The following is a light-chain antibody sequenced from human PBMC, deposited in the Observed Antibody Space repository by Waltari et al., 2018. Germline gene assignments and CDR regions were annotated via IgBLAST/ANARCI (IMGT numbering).Light chain of an antibody. CDR3: MQALHTPPT. Sequence: EIVMTQSPLSLPVTPGEPAYISCRSSQSLLHSDGYNYLNWYLKKPGQSPQLLIYLSFIRASGVPDRFTGSGAGTDFTLKISRVEAEDVGFYYCMQALHTPPTFGQGTRAEIK. CDR1: QSLLHSDGYNY. V-gene: IGKV2-28*01. J-gene: IGKJ1*01. CDR2: LSF.